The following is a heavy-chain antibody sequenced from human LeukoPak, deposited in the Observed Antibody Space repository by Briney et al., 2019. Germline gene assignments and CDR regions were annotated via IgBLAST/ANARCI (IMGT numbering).Heavy chain of an antibody. CDR2: IVSDGSST. CDR3: ARAPPTKTSPSHAY. CDR1: GFTFSRYW. V-gene: IGHV3-74*03. D-gene: IGHD6-6*01. Sequence: GGSLRLSCAASGFTFSRYWMQWVRQAPGKGLVWVSHIVSDGSSTTYADSVKGRFTTSIETAKNPLYLQMNSLRVEDLDVYYCARAPPTKTSPSHAYWGQGTLVTVYS. J-gene: IGHJ4*02.